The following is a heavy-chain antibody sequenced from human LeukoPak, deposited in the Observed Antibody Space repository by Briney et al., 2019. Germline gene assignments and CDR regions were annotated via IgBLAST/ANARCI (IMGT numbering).Heavy chain of an antibody. CDR2: MYDGGST. D-gene: IGHD6-6*01. CDR3: ARARVASRIVRHY. Sequence: SETLSLTCTVSGGSISSSSYYWGWIRQSPGKGLEWIGYMYDGGSTSYNPSLKSRVTLSIDTSKKQFSLRLTSVTAADTAVYYCARARVASRIVRHYWGHGTLVTVPS. CDR1: GGSISSSSYY. J-gene: IGHJ4*01. V-gene: IGHV4-61*05.